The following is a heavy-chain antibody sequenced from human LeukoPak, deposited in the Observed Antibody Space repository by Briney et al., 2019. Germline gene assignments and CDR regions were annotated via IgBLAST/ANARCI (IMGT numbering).Heavy chain of an antibody. J-gene: IGHJ3*02. D-gene: IGHD4-17*01. V-gene: IGHV1-2*02. Sequence: RASVKVSCKASGYTFTGYYMHWVRQAPGQGLEWMGWINPNSGGTNYAQKFQGRVTMTRDTSISTAYMELSRLRSDDTAVYYCAREPRTTPDAFDIWGQGTMVTVSS. CDR2: INPNSGGT. CDR1: GYTFTGYY. CDR3: AREPRTTPDAFDI.